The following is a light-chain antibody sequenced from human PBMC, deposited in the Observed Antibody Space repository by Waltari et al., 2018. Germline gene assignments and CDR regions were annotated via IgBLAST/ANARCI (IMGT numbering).Light chain of an antibody. CDR3: AAWDDSLSGPV. CDR1: SSNIGSNY. CDR2: RNN. J-gene: IGLJ2*01. Sequence: QSVLTQPPSASETPGQRVTISCSGSSSNIGSNYVYWYQHLPGTAPKLLIYRNNHRPSAVPDRFSGSKTGTSASLASSGRRSEDEADYYCAAWDDSLSGPVFGGGTNLTVL. V-gene: IGLV1-47*01.